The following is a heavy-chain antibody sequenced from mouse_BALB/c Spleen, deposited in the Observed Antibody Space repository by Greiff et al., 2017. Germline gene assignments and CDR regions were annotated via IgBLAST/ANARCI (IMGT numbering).Heavy chain of an antibody. D-gene: IGHD2-14*01. CDR2: INPYNGDT. J-gene: IGHJ4*01. Sequence: EVQLQESGPELVKPGASVKISCKASGYSFTGYFMNWVMQSHGKSLEWIGRINPYNGDTFYNQKFKGKATLTVDKSSSTAHMELRSLASEDSAVYYCARAGYYRYDGAYAMDYWGQGTSVTVSS. CDR3: ARAGYYRYDGAYAMDY. V-gene: IGHV1-20*02. CDR1: GYSFTGYF.